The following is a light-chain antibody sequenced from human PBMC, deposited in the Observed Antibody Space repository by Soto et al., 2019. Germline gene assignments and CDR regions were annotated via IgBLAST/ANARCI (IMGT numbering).Light chain of an antibody. V-gene: IGKV1D-12*01. J-gene: IGKJ4*01. CDR1: QGIYSR. Sequence: DIQMTQSPSSVSASVGDTVTIPCRASQGIYSRLAWYQQKPGKAPELLIYATSTLQNGVPSRFSGSGFGTDFTLSISSLQPEDSASYFCQQTDDFPLTFGGGTKVDI. CDR3: QQTDDFPLT. CDR2: ATS.